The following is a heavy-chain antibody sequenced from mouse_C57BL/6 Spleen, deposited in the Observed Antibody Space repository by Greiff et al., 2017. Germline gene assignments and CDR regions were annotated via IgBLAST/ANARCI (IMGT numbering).Heavy chain of an antibody. J-gene: IGHJ4*01. CDR1: GFSLTSYG. V-gene: IGHV2-5*01. Sequence: VQLVESGPGLVQPSQSLSITCTVSGFSLTSYGVHWVRQSPGKGLEWLGVIWRGGSTDYNAAFMSRLSITKDNSKSQVFFKMNSLQADDTAIYYCAKNPYYYGEMDYWGQGTSVTVAS. CDR3: AKNPYYYGEMDY. D-gene: IGHD1-1*01. CDR2: IWRGGST.